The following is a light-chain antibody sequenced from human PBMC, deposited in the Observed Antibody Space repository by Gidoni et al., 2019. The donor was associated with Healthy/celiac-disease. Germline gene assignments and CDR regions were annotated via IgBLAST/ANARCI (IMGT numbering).Light chain of an antibody. V-gene: IGKV1-33*01. CDR1: HDISNY. J-gene: IGKJ4*01. Sequence: DIQMTQSPSSLSASVGDRVTITCQASHDISNYLNWYQQKPGKAPKLLIYDASNLETGVPSRFSGSGSGTDFTFTISSLQAEDIATYYCQQYDNPLTFGGGTKVEIK. CDR3: QQYDNPLT. CDR2: DAS.